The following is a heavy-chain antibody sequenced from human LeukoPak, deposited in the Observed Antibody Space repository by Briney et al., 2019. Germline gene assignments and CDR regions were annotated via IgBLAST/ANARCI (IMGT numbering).Heavy chain of an antibody. Sequence: GGSLRLSCAASGFTFSSYAIHWVRQPPGKGLEWVALISDDGTNKDFPASVKGRFTFSRDNSKNTLFLQMNSLRPEDTAVYYCARGRGSSWNYYYYMDVWGKGTTVTVSS. V-gene: IGHV3-30*04. D-gene: IGHD6-13*01. J-gene: IGHJ6*03. CDR1: GFTFSSYA. CDR3: ARGRGSSWNYYYYMDV. CDR2: ISDDGTNK.